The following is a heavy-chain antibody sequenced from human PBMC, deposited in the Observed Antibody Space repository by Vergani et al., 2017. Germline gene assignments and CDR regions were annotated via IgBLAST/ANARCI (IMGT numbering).Heavy chain of an antibody. CDR2: IYWNDDQ. D-gene: IGHD2-2*01. CDR1: GFSLNTRGVS. CDR3: VCRKTECGSTGCFYAFYYYNYMDM. J-gene: IGHJ6*03. V-gene: IGHV2-5*04. Sequence: QITLKESGPTLVKPTQTLTLTCTFSGFSLNTRGVSVAWLRQPPGKPLDCLALIYWNDDQHYSPSLNNRVTNTKDTSKNQVVLKMTNMDYVDTGTYYCVCRKTECGSTGCFYAFYYYNYMDMWVKGTTVTVSS.